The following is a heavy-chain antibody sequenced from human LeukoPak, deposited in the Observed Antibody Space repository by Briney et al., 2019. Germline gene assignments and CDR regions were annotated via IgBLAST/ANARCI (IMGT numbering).Heavy chain of an antibody. Sequence: SETLSLTCTVSGGSISSYYWSWIRQPPGKGLEWIACISYSGSTKYNPSLKSRVTISVDTSKNQLSLKLSSVTAADMAVYYCAREPGFDSSGYLNWFDPWGQGTLVTVSS. CDR3: AREPGFDSSGYLNWFDP. J-gene: IGHJ5*02. V-gene: IGHV4-59*01. CDR1: GGSISSYY. CDR2: ISYSGST. D-gene: IGHD3-22*01.